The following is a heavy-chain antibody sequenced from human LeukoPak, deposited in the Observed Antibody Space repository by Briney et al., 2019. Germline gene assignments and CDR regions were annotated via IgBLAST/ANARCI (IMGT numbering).Heavy chain of an antibody. V-gene: IGHV4-30-2*01. CDR3: ARFETVTAYFDY. D-gene: IGHD4-17*01. CDR2: IYHSGST. Sequence: SEILSLTCAVSGGSISSGGYSWSWIRQPPGKGLEWIGYIYHSGSTYYNPSLKSRVTISVDRSKNQFSLKLSSVTAADTAVYYCARFETVTAYFDYWGQGTLVTVSS. CDR1: GGSISSGGYS. J-gene: IGHJ4*02.